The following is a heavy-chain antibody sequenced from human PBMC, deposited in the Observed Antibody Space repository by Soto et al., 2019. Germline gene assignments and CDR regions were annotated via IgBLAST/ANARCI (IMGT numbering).Heavy chain of an antibody. CDR1: GFTFSSYA. Sequence: EEQLVESGGGLVQPGGSLRLSCAASGFTFSSYAMSWVRQAPGKGLEWVSSISGPGGSTFYADTVRGRFTISRDNSKNTLHLEMNSPRVEDTAVYYCAKNPDIVGTTGWFDPWGQGTLVTVSS. J-gene: IGHJ5*02. V-gene: IGHV3-23*04. CDR3: AKNPDIVGTTGWFDP. D-gene: IGHD1-26*01. CDR2: ISGPGGST.